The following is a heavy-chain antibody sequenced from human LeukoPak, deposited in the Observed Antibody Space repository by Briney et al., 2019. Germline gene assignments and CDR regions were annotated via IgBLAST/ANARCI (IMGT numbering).Heavy chain of an antibody. CDR1: GGSISSSSYY. Sequence: SETLSLTCTVSGGSISSSSYYWGWIRQPPGKGLEWIGSIYYSGSTYYNPSLKSRVTISVDTSKNQFSLKLSSVTAADTAVYYCARTAAAALYYYYGMDVWGQGTTVTVSS. CDR3: ARTAAAALYYYYGMDV. D-gene: IGHD6-13*01. CDR2: IYYSGST. V-gene: IGHV4-39*07. J-gene: IGHJ6*02.